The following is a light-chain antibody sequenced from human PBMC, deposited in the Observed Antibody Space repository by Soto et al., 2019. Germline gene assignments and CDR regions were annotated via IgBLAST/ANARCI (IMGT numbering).Light chain of an antibody. J-gene: IGKJ1*01. Sequence: EIVLTQSPGTLSLSPGERANLSCRASQSVTSNYLAWYQQKPGQAPRLLIYGASSRPTGVPDRFSGSGSGTDFTLTISRLEPEDFAVFYCQQYGTSPRTFGQGTNVEVK. CDR2: GAS. CDR1: QSVTSNY. CDR3: QQYGTSPRT. V-gene: IGKV3-20*01.